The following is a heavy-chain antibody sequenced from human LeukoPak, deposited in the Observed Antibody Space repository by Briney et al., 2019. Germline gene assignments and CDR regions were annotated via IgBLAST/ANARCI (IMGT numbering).Heavy chain of an antibody. J-gene: IGHJ4*02. CDR3: ARVPMVRGIAIAEADY. CDR2: IRYDGNNK. Sequence: PGGSLRLSCAASGFTFSCYGMHWVRQAPGKGLEWVAFIRYDGNNKYFADSVKGRFTISRDDSKSTLYLQMNSLRAEDTAVYYCARVPMVRGIAIAEADYWGQGTLVTVSS. CDR1: GFTFSCYG. V-gene: IGHV3-30*02. D-gene: IGHD3-10*01.